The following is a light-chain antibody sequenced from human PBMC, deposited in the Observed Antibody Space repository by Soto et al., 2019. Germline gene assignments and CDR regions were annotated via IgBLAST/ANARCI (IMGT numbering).Light chain of an antibody. Sequence: SVLTQPASVSGSPGQSITISCTGTSSDVGGCKFVSWYQQHPGKAPKLMIYEVSNRPSGVSSRFSGSKSGNTASLTISGLQAEDEADYYCGSYTGSIYVFGTGTKVTVL. V-gene: IGLV2-14*01. CDR3: GSYTGSIYV. J-gene: IGLJ1*01. CDR1: SSDVGGCKF. CDR2: EVS.